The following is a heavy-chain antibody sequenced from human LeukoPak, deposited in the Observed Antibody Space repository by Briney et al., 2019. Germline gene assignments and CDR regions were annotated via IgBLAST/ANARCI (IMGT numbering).Heavy chain of an antibody. J-gene: IGHJ4*02. V-gene: IGHV3-49*03. CDR3: TREGPRSGFDY. CDR2: IRSKAYGGTT. Sequence: GGSLRLSCTASGFTFGDYAMSWFRQAPGKGLEWVGFIRSKAYGGTTEYATSVKGRFTISRDDSKSIAYLQMNSLKTEDTAVYYCTREGPRSGFDYWGQGTLVTVSS. CDR1: GFTFGDYA. D-gene: IGHD1-26*01.